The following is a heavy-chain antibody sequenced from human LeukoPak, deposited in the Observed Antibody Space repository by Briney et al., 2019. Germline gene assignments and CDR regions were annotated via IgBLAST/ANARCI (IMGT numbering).Heavy chain of an antibody. CDR2: IKQDGSEK. CDR1: GFTFSSYW. V-gene: IGHV3-7*01. J-gene: IGHJ4*02. Sequence: GGSLRLSCAASGFTFSSYWMSWVRQAPGKGLEWVANIKQDGSEKYYVDSVKGRFTISRDNAKNSLYLQMNSLRAEDTAVYYCARNQDRYDFWSGYYSLGYFDYWGQGTLVTVSS. D-gene: IGHD3-3*01. CDR3: ARNQDRYDFWSGYYSLGYFDY.